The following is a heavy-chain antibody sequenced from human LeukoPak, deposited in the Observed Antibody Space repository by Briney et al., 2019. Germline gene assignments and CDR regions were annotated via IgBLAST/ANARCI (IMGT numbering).Heavy chain of an antibody. CDR1: GFTFSSYS. CDR2: ISSSSSTI. Sequence: PGGSLRLSCAASGFTFSSYSKNWARQAPGKGLEWVSYISSSSSTIYYADSVKGRFTISRDNAKNSLYLQMNSLRAEDTALYYCAKKHRRTGAYYFDCWGQGTLVTVSS. J-gene: IGHJ4*02. CDR3: AKKHRRTGAYYFDC. V-gene: IGHV3-48*01. D-gene: IGHD2-21*01.